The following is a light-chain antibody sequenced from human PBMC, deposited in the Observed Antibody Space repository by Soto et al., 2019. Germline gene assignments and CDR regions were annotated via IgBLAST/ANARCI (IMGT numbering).Light chain of an antibody. CDR1: QSVGIY. CDR2: DAF. CDR3: QQRSNWSPPFT. V-gene: IGKV3-11*01. J-gene: IGKJ2*01. Sequence: NVLTQSPATLSLSPGERATLSCRASQSVGIYLAWYQQKPGQAPRLLIYDAFQRATGIPARFSGSGSGTDFTLTISSLEPEDSAVYYCQQRSNWSPPFTFGPGTKVEI.